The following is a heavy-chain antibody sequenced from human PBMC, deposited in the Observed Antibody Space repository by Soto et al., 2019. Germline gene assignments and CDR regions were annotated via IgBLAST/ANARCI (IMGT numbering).Heavy chain of an antibody. CDR3: ARDTGYTFGSLNY. Sequence: HVELVQSGADVKKPGASVTISCKASGYTFTDYALHWVRQAAGQRLEWMGWMNAGVGNTLYSQKFQSRITITRDTPASTAYMEVNSLKSEDTAIYYCARDTGYTFGSLNYWGPGTLVTVSS. CDR1: GYTFTDYA. J-gene: IGHJ4*02. D-gene: IGHD5-18*01. V-gene: IGHV1-3*01. CDR2: MNAGVGNT.